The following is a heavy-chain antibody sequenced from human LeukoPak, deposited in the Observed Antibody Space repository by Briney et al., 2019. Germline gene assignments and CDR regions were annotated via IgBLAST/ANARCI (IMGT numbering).Heavy chain of an antibody. J-gene: IGHJ4*02. D-gene: IGHD6-19*01. V-gene: IGHV3-20*04. CDR3: AKNVGSGWYFHFDY. Sequence: TGGSLRLSCAASGFTFDDYGMSWVRQAPGKGLEWVSGINWNGDSTGYADSVKGRFTISRDNAKNSLYLQMNSLRAEDTALYYCAKNVGSGWYFHFDYWGQGTLVTVSS. CDR2: INWNGDST. CDR1: GFTFDDYG.